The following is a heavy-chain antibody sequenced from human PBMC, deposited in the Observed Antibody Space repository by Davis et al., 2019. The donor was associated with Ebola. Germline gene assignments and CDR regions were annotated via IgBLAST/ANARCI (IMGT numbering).Heavy chain of an antibody. Sequence: SGPTLVKPTQTLTLTCTFSGFSLSTSGVGVGWIRQPPGKALEWLALIYWNDDKRYSPSLKSRLTITKDTSKNQVVLTMTNMDPVDTATYYCAHSITIFGVVTEHYFDYWGQGTLVTVSS. J-gene: IGHJ4*02. D-gene: IGHD3-3*01. CDR3: AHSITIFGVVTEHYFDY. CDR2: IYWNDDK. V-gene: IGHV2-5*01. CDR1: GFSLSTSGVG.